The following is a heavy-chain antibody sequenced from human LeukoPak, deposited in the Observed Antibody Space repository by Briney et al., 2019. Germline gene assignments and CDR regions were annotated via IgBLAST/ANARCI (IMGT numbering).Heavy chain of an antibody. Sequence: PGGSLRLSGAASGFTFSSYWMHWVRQAPGKGLMWVSRINNDGSSAMFADSVKGRFTISRDNARNTVDLQMSSLRAEDTAVYYCARGGPYTTMVLYYFDYWGQGTVVTVSS. V-gene: IGHV3-74*03. D-gene: IGHD5-18*01. CDR3: ARGGPYTTMVLYYFDY. CDR2: INNDGSSA. CDR1: GFTFSSYW. J-gene: IGHJ4*02.